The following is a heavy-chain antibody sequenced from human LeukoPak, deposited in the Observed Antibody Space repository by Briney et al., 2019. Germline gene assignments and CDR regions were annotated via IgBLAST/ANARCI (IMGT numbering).Heavy chain of an antibody. CDR2: IIPVFGTA. J-gene: IGHJ4*02. V-gene: IGHV1-69*13. D-gene: IGHD7-27*01. CDR1: GGTFSSYA. CDR3: AKDGGLWVSAHWGDS. Sequence: GASVKVSCKASGGTFSSYAITWVRQAPGQGLEWMGGIIPVFGTANYAQKLQGRVTITADESTSTAYMELSSLRSEDTAVYYCAKDGGLWVSAHWGDSWGRGTLVTVSS.